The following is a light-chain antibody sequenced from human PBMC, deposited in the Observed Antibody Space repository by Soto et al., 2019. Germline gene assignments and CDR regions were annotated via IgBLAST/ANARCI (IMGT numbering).Light chain of an antibody. CDR1: SSDVGGYNY. Sequence: QSALTQPASVSGSPGQSITISCTGTSSDVGGYNYVSWYQQHPGKAPKLMIYDVSNRPSGVSNRFSGSKSGNTASLTISGLHAEDEADYYCSSYTSSRTPYVFGTGTKLTLL. CDR2: DVS. J-gene: IGLJ1*01. CDR3: SSYTSSRTPYV. V-gene: IGLV2-14*01.